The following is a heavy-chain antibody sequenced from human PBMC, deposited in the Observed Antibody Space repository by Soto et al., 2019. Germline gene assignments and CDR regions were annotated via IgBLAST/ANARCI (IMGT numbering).Heavy chain of an antibody. CDR1: GGSISSSSYY. V-gene: IGHV4-39*01. CDR2: IYYSGGT. D-gene: IGHD3-10*01. J-gene: IGHJ6*02. CDR3: AIYGSGSYYPYYYGMDV. Sequence: SETLSLTCTVSGGSISSSSYYWGWIRQPPGKGLEWIGSIYYSGGTYYKPSIKGRFTISVDTSKNQFSLKLSCLTAADTAVYYCAIYGSGSYYPYYYGMDVWGQGTTVTVSS.